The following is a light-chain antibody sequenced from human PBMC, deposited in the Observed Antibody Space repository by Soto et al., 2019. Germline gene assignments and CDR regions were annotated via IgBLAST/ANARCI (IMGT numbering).Light chain of an antibody. V-gene: IGKV1-39*01. CDR1: QNIHSY. CDR3: QQSYNTPWT. J-gene: IGKJ1*01. Sequence: DIQMTQSPSSLSASVGDRVTITCRASQNIHSYLNWYQQKPGKAPNLLIYAASSFQSGVPSRFSGSGSGTDFTLTISSLQPEDFATYYCQQSYNTPWTFGQGTKVEIK. CDR2: AAS.